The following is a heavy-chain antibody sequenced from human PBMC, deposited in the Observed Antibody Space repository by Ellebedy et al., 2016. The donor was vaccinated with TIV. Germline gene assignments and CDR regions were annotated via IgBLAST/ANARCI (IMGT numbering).Heavy chain of an antibody. CDR1: GFTFSYYW. Sequence: GESLKISCATSGFTFSYYWMHWVRQAPGKGLEWVSRISRDGDIRGYADSVKGRFPVSRDNAKNTLDLQMNSLRADDTGVYYCATDEGGSYDSWGQGTRVTVSA. V-gene: IGHV3-74*01. CDR3: ATDEGGSYDS. J-gene: IGHJ4*02. CDR2: ISRDGDIR. D-gene: IGHD2-15*01.